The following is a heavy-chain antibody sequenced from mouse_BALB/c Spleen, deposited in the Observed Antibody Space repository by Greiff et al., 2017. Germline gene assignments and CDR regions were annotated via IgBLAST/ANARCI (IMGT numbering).Heavy chain of an antibody. D-gene: IGHD2-2*01. J-gene: IGHJ2*01. V-gene: IGHV1-54*01. CDR1: GYAFTNYL. Sequence: VQLQQSGAELVRPGTSVKVSCKASGYAFTNYLIEWVKQRPGQGLEWIGVINPGSGGTNYNEKFKGKATLTADKSSSTAYMQLSSLTSDDSAVYFCARWLDGFDYWGQGTTLTVSS. CDR3: ARWLDGFDY. CDR2: INPGSGGT.